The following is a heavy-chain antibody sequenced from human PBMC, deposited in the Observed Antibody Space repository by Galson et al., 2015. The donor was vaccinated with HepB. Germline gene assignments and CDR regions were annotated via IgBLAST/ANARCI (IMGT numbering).Heavy chain of an antibody. CDR2: ISSRGNTI. J-gene: IGHJ3*02. V-gene: IGHV3-48*01. D-gene: IGHD3-22*01. CDR3: VRPKYYYDSSGYYAFDI. CDR1: GFTFSSYS. Sequence: SLRLSCAASGFTFSSYSLDWIRQAPGKGLGWVSYISSRGNTIYYADSVKGRFTISRDNAKNSLYLQMDSLKVEDTAVYYCVRPKYYYDSSGYYAFDIWGQGTTVTVSS.